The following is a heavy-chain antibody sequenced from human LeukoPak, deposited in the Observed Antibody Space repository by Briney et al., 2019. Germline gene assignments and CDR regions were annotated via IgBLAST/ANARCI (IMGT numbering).Heavy chain of an antibody. CDR3: ARSGYLRMDV. CDR2: INHSGST. D-gene: IGHD6-25*01. V-gene: IGHV4-34*01. J-gene: IGHJ6*02. Sequence: SETLSLTCAVYGGSFSGYYWSWIRQPPGKGLEWIGEINHSGSTNYNPSLKSRVTISVDTSKNQFSLKLSSVTAADTAVYYCARSGYLRMDVWGLGTTVTVSS. CDR1: GGSFSGYY.